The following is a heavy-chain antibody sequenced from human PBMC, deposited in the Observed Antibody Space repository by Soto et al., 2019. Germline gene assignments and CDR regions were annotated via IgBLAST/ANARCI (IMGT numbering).Heavy chain of an antibody. J-gene: IGHJ6*02. V-gene: IGHV4-30-2*01. D-gene: IGHD6-25*01. CDR1: GGSISSGGYS. CDR2: IYHSGST. CDR3: AKARGRLYGMDV. Sequence: SETLSLTCAVSGGSISSGGYSWSWIRQPPGKGLEWIGYIYHSGSTYYNPSLRSRVTISVDRSKNQFSLKLSSVTAADTAVYYCAKARGRLYGMDVWGQGTTVTVSS.